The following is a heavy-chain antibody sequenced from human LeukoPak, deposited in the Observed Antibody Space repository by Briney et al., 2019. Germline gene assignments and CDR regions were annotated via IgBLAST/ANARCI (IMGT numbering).Heavy chain of an antibody. Sequence: PGGSLRLSCAASGFTFSNYWMSWVRQAPGKGLEWVANIKQDGSEKYYVDSVKGRFTISRDNAKNSLYLQMNSLRAEDTAVYYCARDPARLGGGWFDPWGQGTLVTVSS. CDR3: ARDPARLGGGWFDP. V-gene: IGHV3-7*01. CDR2: IKQDGSEK. J-gene: IGHJ5*02. CDR1: GFTFSNYW. D-gene: IGHD2-15*01.